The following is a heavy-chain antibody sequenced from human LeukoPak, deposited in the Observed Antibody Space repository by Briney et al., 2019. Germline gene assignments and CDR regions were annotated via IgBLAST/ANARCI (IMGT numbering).Heavy chain of an antibody. CDR3: ARDPSSSWFLFDY. V-gene: IGHV4-38-2*02. Sequence: PSETLSLTCTVSGYSISSGYYWGWTRQPPGRGLEWIGSIYHSGSTYYNPSLKSRVTISVDMSKNQFSLKLSSVTAADTAVYYCARDPSSSWFLFDYWGQGTLVTASS. CDR2: IYHSGST. J-gene: IGHJ4*02. D-gene: IGHD6-13*01. CDR1: GYSISSGYY.